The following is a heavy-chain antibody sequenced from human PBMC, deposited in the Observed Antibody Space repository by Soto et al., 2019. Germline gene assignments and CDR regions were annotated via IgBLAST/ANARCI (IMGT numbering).Heavy chain of an antibody. J-gene: IGHJ6*02. CDR1: GFTFTSSS. Sequence: GASVKVSCKASGFTFTSSSVQWVRQARGQRLEWIGWIVVGSGNTNYAQKFQERVTITRDMSTSTAYMELSSLRSEDTAVYYCAAGKSLRFLEWYPQPTSGMDVWGQGTTVTVSS. CDR3: AAGKSLRFLEWYPQPTSGMDV. V-gene: IGHV1-58*01. CDR2: IVVGSGNT. D-gene: IGHD3-3*01.